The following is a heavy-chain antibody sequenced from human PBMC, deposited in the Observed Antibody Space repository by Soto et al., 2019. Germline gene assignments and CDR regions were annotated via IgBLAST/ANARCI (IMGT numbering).Heavy chain of an antibody. CDR1: GGSFSGYY. CDR3: ARAHPVVPAAMHYGDPLYNWLDX. D-gene: IGHD2-2*01. J-gene: IGHJ5*02. CDR2: INHSGST. Sequence: SETLSLTCAVYGGSFSGYYWSWIRQPPGEGLEWIGEINHSGSTNYNPSLKSRVTISVDTSKNQFSLKLSSVTAADTAVYYCARAHPVVPAAMHYGDPLYNWLDXWGQGTLVTVSS. V-gene: IGHV4-34*01.